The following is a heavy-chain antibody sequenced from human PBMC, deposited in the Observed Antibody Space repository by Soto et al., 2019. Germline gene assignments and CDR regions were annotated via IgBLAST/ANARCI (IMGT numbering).Heavy chain of an antibody. D-gene: IGHD2-15*01. CDR2: INPSGGST. CDR1: GYTFTSYY. V-gene: IGHV1-46*03. J-gene: IGHJ3*02. Sequence: ASVKVSCKASGYTFTSYYMHWVRQAPGQGLEWMGIINPSGGSTSYAQKFQGRVTMTRDTSTSTVYMELSSLRSEDTAVYYCARVEGVGVAPRGADAFDIWGQGTMVTVSS. CDR3: ARVEGVGVAPRGADAFDI.